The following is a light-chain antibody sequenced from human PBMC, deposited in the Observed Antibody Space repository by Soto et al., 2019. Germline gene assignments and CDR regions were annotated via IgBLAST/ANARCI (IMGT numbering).Light chain of an antibody. CDR2: MAS. V-gene: IGKV1-5*03. CDR1: QAISSW. Sequence: DIQMTPSPSTLSGSVGDRVTITCRARQAISSWLAWYQQKPGKAPNLVIYMASTLKSGSPSRSSGSGSGTEFTLTISSLQPDDFATYYCQHYNSYSEAFGQGTKVDI. J-gene: IGKJ1*01. CDR3: QHYNSYSEA.